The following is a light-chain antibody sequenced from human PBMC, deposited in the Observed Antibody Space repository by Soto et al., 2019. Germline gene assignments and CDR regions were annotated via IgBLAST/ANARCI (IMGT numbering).Light chain of an antibody. V-gene: IGKV3-20*01. CDR2: GAS. CDR1: QSVSSSY. Sequence: EIVLTQSPGTLSLSPGERATLSCMASQSVSSSYLAWYQQKPGQAPRLLIYGASSRATGIPDRFSGSGSGTSFTLTISRLEPEDFAVDYCQQYGSSRTFGQGTKVEIK. J-gene: IGKJ1*01. CDR3: QQYGSSRT.